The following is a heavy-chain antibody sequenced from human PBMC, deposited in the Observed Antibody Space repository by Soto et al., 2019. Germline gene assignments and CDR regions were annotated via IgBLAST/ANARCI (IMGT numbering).Heavy chain of an antibody. Sequence: SETLSLTCTVSGGSISSSSYYWGWIRQPPGKGLEWIGSIYYSGSTYYNPSLKSRVTISVDTSKNQFAQKLSSVTAAGTAVYYCAGDEEEQVVFDYWGQGTLVTVSS. CDR2: IYYSGST. D-gene: IGHD6-6*01. V-gene: IGHV4-39*06. CDR1: GGSISSSSYY. J-gene: IGHJ4*02. CDR3: AGDEEEQVVFDY.